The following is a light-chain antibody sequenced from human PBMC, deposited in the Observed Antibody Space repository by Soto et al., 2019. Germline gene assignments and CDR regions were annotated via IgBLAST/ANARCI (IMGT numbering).Light chain of an antibody. CDR2: SAS. V-gene: IGKV3-15*01. CDR1: QSISTE. Sequence: EIAMTQSPATLSVSPRERAALSCRASQSISTELAWYQQIPGQPPRLLIYSASTRATGVPARFTGSGSGSEFTLTISGLQSEDFAIYYCHQGHNWPLTFGQGTRLEI. J-gene: IGKJ2*01. CDR3: HQGHNWPLT.